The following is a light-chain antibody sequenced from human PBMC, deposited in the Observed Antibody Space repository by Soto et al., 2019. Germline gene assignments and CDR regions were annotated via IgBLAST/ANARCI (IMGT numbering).Light chain of an antibody. CDR3: CSYAGTYSYV. Sequence: QSVLTQPPSASGSPGQSVTISCTGTKSDIGVYDFVSWYQHHPGKAPRLIIYEVVQRPSGVPDRFSGSKSDNTASLIISGLQAEDEADYYCCSYAGTYSYVFGTGTKLTVL. CDR1: KSDIGVYDF. CDR2: EVV. V-gene: IGLV2-8*01. J-gene: IGLJ1*01.